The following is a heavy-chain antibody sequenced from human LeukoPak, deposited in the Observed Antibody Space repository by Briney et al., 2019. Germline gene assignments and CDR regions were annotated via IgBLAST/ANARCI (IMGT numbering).Heavy chain of an antibody. CDR3: TTSPDPNPMDV. J-gene: IGHJ6*02. CDR2: IKSKIDGGTT. V-gene: IGHV3-15*01. Sequence: KPGGSLRLSCAASEFTFSNAWMSWVRQAPGKGLEWVGHIKSKIDGGTTDYPAPVKGRFSISRDDSKNTLYLQMNGLKTEDTAVYYCTTSPDPNPMDVWGQGTTVTVSS. CDR1: EFTFSNAW. D-gene: IGHD1-14*01.